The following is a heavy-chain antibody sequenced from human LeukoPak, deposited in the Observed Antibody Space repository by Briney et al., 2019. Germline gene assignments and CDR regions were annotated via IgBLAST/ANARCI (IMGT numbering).Heavy chain of an antibody. CDR1: GFTFDDYA. CDR2: ISWNSGSI. CDR3: ARANGYDYVWGSYRSAFDI. V-gene: IGHV3-9*03. Sequence: GGSLRLSCAASGFTFDDYAMHWVRQAPGKGLEWVSGISWNSGSIGYADSVKGRFTISRDNAKNSLYLQMNSLRAEDMALYYCARANGYDYVWGSYRSAFDIWGQGTMVTVSS. J-gene: IGHJ3*02. D-gene: IGHD3-16*02.